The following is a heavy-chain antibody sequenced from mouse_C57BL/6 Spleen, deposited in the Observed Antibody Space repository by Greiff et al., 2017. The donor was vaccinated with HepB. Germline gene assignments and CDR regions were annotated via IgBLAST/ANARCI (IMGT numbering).Heavy chain of an antibody. J-gene: IGHJ4*01. Sequence: VQLQQPGAELVKPGASVKLSCKASGYTFTSYWMHWVKQRPGQGLEWIGMIHPNSGSTNYNEKFKSKATLTVDKSSSTAYMQLSSLTSEDSAVYYCAREGRGGYAMDYWGQGTSVTVSS. CDR1: GYTFTSYW. CDR3: AREGRGGYAMDY. CDR2: IHPNSGST. V-gene: IGHV1-64*01.